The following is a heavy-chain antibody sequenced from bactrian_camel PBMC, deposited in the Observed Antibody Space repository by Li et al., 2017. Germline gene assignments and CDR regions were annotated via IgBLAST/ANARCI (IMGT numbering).Heavy chain of an antibody. V-gene: IGHV3S55*01. CDR1: GVTLWRDC. D-gene: IGHD7*01. Sequence: HVQLVESGGDTVQAGGSLKLSCDFTGVTLWRDCMGWFRQAPGKEREGVAAISTDGSTTYADSVEGRFTISEDNAKTTPRSHTMYLQLNSVKPEDTAVYYCAARGGTCAGQGTQVTVS. CDR2: ISTDGST. J-gene: IGHJ4*01.